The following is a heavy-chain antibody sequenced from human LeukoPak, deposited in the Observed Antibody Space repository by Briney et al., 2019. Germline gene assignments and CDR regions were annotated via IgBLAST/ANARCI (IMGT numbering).Heavy chain of an antibody. CDR1: GGSIRSSNW. CDR3: ARFYGLDAFDI. V-gene: IGHV4-4*02. D-gene: IGHD2/OR15-2a*01. Sequence: PSETLSLTCAVSGGSIRSSNWWSWVRQPPGKGLEWIGEIHYSGSTNYNPSLKSRVTILVDKSKNQFSLRVSSVTAADTAVYYCARFYGLDAFDIWGQGTMVTVSS. J-gene: IGHJ3*02. CDR2: IHYSGST.